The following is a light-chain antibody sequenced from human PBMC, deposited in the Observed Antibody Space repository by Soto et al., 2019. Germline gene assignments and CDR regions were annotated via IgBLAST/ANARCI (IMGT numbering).Light chain of an antibody. J-gene: IGLJ2*01. V-gene: IGLV2-14*01. CDR2: EVS. CDR1: SRDVGGYNY. CDR3: SSYISSSPFVV. Sequence: QSALTQPASVSGSPGQSITISCTGTSRDVGGYNYVSWHQQHPGKAPKVIITEVSNRPSGVSNRFSGSKSGNTASLTISGLQADDEADYYCSSYISSSPFVVFGGGTQLTVL.